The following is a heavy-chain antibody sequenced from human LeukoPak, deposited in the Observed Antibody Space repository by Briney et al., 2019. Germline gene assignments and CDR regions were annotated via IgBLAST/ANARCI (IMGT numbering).Heavy chain of an antibody. Sequence: GGSLRLSCAASGFTFDDYTMHWVRQAPGKGLEWVSFISWDGHSTFYADSVKGRFTISRDNSKNSLYLQMHSLRIEDSALYYCAKGGEYSTSSSLNFFDYWGQGTLVTVSS. CDR2: ISWDGHST. D-gene: IGHD6-6*01. V-gene: IGHV3-43*01. CDR1: GFTFDDYT. CDR3: AKGGEYSTSSSLNFFDY. J-gene: IGHJ4*02.